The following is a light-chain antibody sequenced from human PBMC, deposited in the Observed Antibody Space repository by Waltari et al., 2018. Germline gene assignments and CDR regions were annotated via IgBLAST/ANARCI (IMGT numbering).Light chain of an antibody. CDR3: QTWDTTTGV. V-gene: IGLV3-1*01. Sequence: SYDLTQPPSVSVSPGQTASITCSGDNLGDKFASWYQHKPGHSPVLVIYQDTKRPSGIPERFSGSNSGNTATLTISGTQATDEADYYCQTWDTTTGVFGTGTQVTVL. J-gene: IGLJ1*01. CDR2: QDT. CDR1: NLGDKF.